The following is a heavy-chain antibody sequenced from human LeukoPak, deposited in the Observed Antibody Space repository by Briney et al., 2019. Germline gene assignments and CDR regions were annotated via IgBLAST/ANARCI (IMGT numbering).Heavy chain of an antibody. V-gene: IGHV1-46*01. CDR3: ARMVYCSSISCSYYYEYMYV. CDR1: GYTFSNYY. J-gene: IGHJ6*03. D-gene: IGHD2-2*01. Sequence: ASVRVSCKASGYTFSNYYMYWVRQAPGQGLEWMGIINPGDVSTRYAPKFQGRVTMTRDTPTRTVYMELSSLRSEDTAVYYCARMVYCSSISCSYYYEYMYVWAKGTTPTVCS. CDR2: INPGDVST.